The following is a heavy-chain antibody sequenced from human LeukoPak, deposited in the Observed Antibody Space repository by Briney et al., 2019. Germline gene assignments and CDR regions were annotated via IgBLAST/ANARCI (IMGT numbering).Heavy chain of an antibody. V-gene: IGHV3-23*01. Sequence: GGSLRLSCAASGFTFSKYGMNWVRQAPGKGLEWVSGIGVGGTTYYADSVKGRFTISRDTSKNTLYLQMNSLRAEDTAVYYCAKAQGYYNCWGQGTLVTVSS. CDR3: AKAQGYYNC. J-gene: IGHJ4*02. D-gene: IGHD3-9*01. CDR1: GFTFSKYG. CDR2: IGVGGTT.